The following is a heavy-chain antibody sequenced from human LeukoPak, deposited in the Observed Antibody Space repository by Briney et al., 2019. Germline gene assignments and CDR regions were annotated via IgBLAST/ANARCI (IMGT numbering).Heavy chain of an antibody. Sequence: SETLSLTCTVSGASISSYYWSWIRQPAGKGLEWIGRLYTRGNIDCNPSLKSRVTISVDRSKNQFSLKLSSVTAADTAVYYCARVLWFGELEGWFDPWGQGTLVTVSS. V-gene: IGHV4-4*07. CDR3: ARVLWFGELEGWFDP. CDR2: LYTRGNI. D-gene: IGHD3-10*01. J-gene: IGHJ5*02. CDR1: GASISSYY.